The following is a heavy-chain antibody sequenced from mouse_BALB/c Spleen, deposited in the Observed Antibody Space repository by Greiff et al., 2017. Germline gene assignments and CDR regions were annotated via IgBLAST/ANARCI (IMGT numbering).Heavy chain of an antibody. D-gene: IGHD1-1*01. CDR1: GYSITSGYY. CDR3: ARGTVVALYYFDY. CDR2: ISYDGSN. J-gene: IGHJ2*01. V-gene: IGHV3-6*02. Sequence: EVQRVESGPGLVKPSQSLSLTCSVTGYSITSGYYWNWIRQFPGNKLEWMGYISYDGSNNYNPSLKNRISITRDTSKNQFFLKLNSVTTEDTATYYCARGTVVALYYFDYWGQGTTLTVSS.